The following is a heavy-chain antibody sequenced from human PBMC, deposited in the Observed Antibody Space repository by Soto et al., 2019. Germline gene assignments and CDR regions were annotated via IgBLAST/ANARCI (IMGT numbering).Heavy chain of an antibody. J-gene: IGHJ6*02. CDR3: ARSSPETAVDRRYYSGMDV. V-gene: IGHV3-74*01. CDR1: RFTFGSYW. Sequence: RRLSCTAPRFTFGSYWMHWVRQAPGKGLVWVSDINVDGTETWYADSVKGRFTISRDNDKNTLYLQMNSLRPEDTAVYYCARSSPETAVDRRYYSGMDVWGQGTTVTVSS. D-gene: IGHD5-18*01. CDR2: INVDGTET.